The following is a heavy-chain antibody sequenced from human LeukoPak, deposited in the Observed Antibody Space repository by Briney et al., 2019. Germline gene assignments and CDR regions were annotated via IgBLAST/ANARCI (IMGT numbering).Heavy chain of an antibody. D-gene: IGHD2-21*02. CDR1: GGSISGYY. CDR2: IHTNDGT. V-gene: IGHV4-4*07. Sequence: SETLSLTCTVSGGSISGYYWSWVRQPAGKGLEWIGRIHTNDGTNFNPSLKSRVTMSLDTSKNQFSLKLTSVTAADTAVYYCARGAVTYDFQYWGQGTLVAVS. CDR3: ARGAVTYDFQY. J-gene: IGHJ1*01.